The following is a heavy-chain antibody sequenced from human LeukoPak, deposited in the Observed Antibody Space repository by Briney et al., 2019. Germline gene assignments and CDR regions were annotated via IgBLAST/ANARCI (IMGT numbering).Heavy chain of an antibody. Sequence: KSSETLSLTCTVSGGSISSSSYYWGWIRQPPGKGLEWIGSIYYSGSTYYNPSLKSRVTISVDTSKNQFSLKLSSVTAADTAVYYCARLPRGGQVPYYFDYWGQGTLVTVSS. CDR1: GGSISSSSYY. CDR3: ARLPRGGQVPYYFDY. CDR2: IYYSGST. V-gene: IGHV4-39*01. D-gene: IGHD2-15*01. J-gene: IGHJ4*02.